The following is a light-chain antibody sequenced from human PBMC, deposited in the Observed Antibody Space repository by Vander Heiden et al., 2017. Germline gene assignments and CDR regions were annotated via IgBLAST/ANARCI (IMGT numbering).Light chain of an antibody. CDR2: DVS. V-gene: IGLV2-14*03. J-gene: IGLJ1*01. CDR3: SSYTSSSTV. Sequence: QSALTQPASVSASPGQSLTISCTGTSSDVGGYNYVSWYQQHPGKAPKLMIYDVSNRPSGVSNRFSGSKSGNTASLTISGLQAEDEADYYCSSYTSSSTVFGTGTKVTVL. CDR1: SSDVGGYNY.